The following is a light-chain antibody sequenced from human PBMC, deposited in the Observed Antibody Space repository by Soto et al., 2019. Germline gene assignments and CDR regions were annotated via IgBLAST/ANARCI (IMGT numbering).Light chain of an antibody. V-gene: IGKV2-28*01. CDR3: MQALQTPPT. J-gene: IGKJ2*01. Sequence: DIVMTQSPLSLPVTPGEPASISCRSSQSLLHSNGYNYLDWYLQKPGQSPQLLTYLGSNRASGVPDRCSGSGAGTDFTLKISRVEAEDVGVYYCMQALQTPPTFGQGTKLEIK. CDR2: LGS. CDR1: QSLLHSNGYNY.